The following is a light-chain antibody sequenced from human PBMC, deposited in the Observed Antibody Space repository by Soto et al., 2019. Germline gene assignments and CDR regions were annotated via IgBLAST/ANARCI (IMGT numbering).Light chain of an antibody. CDR3: TSFAPGRIYV. Sequence: QSVLTQPPSLSGAPGPSINISCSGTSSDIGAYDYVSWYQQHPGRAPKLIIYEVSHRFSGLSYRFSGSKSGNTASLTISGLQAEDEGDYYCTSFAPGRIYVFGSGTKGTVL. CDR1: SSDIGAYDY. J-gene: IGLJ1*01. CDR2: EVS. V-gene: IGLV2-14*03.